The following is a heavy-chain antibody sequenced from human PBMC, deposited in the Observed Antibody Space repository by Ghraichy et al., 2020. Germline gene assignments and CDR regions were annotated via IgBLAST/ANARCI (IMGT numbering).Heavy chain of an antibody. V-gene: IGHV4-39*01. D-gene: IGHD1-14*01. J-gene: IGHJ4*02. CDR3: ARHNPKYDY. CDR2: IYYSGST. CDR1: GGSISSSSYY. Sequence: GSLRLSCTVSGGSISSSSYYWGWIRQPPGKGLEWIGSIYYSGSTYYNPSLKSRVTISVDTSKNQFSLKLSSVTAADTAVYYCARHNPKYDYWGQGTLVTVSS.